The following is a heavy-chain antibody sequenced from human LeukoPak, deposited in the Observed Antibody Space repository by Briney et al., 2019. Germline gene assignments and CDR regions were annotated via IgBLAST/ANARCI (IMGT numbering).Heavy chain of an antibody. Sequence: ASVKVSCKASGYTFTSYDINWVRQATGQGLEWMGWMNPNSGNTGYAQKFQGRVTMTRNTSISTAYMELSSLRSEDTAVYYCARAGESLWFGDYYYGMDVWGQGTTVTVSS. CDR1: GYTFTSYD. CDR2: MNPNSGNT. D-gene: IGHD3-10*01. V-gene: IGHV1-8*01. J-gene: IGHJ6*02. CDR3: ARAGESLWFGDYYYGMDV.